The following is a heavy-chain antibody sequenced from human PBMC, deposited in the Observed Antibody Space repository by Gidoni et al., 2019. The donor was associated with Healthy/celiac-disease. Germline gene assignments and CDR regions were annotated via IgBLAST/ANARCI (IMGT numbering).Heavy chain of an antibody. CDR3: AREACSSTSCSREGDAYYYYMDV. CDR2: ISSSSSYI. Sequence: EVQLVESGGGLVKPGGSLRLSCAASGFTFSSYSMNWVRQAPGKGLEWVSSISSSSSYIYYADSVKGRFTISRDNAKNSLYLQMNSLRAEDTAVYYCAREACSSTSCSREGDAYYYYMDVWGKGTTVTVSS. D-gene: IGHD2-2*01. V-gene: IGHV3-21*01. CDR1: GFTFSSYS. J-gene: IGHJ6*03.